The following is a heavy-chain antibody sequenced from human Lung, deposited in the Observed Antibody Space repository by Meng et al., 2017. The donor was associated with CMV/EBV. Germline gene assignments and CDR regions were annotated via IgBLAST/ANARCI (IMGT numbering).Heavy chain of an antibody. D-gene: IGHD2-21*01. CDR2: INPNPNFDDT. CDR3: ARVQFLEKPNDAFNI. CDR1: GYTFIGYH. V-gene: IGHV1-2*02. Sequence: SVXVSXXASGYTFIGYHIHWVRQAPGQGLEWMGWINPNPNFDDTAYAQKFQGRVTITRDMSISTAYMELTRLRPDDTAVYYCARVQFLEKPNDAFNIWGQGPMVTVSS. J-gene: IGHJ3*02.